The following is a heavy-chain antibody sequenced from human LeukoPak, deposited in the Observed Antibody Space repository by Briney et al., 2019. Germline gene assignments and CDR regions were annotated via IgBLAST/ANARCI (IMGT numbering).Heavy chain of an antibody. J-gene: IGHJ4*02. CDR2: FDPEDGES. CDR3: ATADKWEPLDY. V-gene: IGHV1-24*01. CDR1: GASLSETS. Sequence: GASVKVPCKVSGASLSETSIHWVRQAPGQWLEWMGGFDPEDGESIFAQRFQGRFSMTEDTSTDTAYMELRGLRPEDTAVYYCATADKWEPLDYWGQGTLVTVSS. D-gene: IGHD1-26*01.